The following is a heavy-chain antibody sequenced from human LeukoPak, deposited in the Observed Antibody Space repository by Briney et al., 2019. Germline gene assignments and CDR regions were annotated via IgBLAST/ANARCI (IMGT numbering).Heavy chain of an antibody. D-gene: IGHD6-6*01. CDR3: ASILLYSGSSGIDY. J-gene: IGHJ4*02. V-gene: IGHV4-39*01. Sequence: TASETLSLTCTVSGGSISSSSYYWGWIRQPPGKGLEWIGSIYYSGSTYYNPSLQSRVTISIDTSKNQFSLKLSSVIAADTAVYYCASILLYSGSSGIDYWGQGILVTVSS. CDR2: IYYSGST. CDR1: GGSISSSSYY.